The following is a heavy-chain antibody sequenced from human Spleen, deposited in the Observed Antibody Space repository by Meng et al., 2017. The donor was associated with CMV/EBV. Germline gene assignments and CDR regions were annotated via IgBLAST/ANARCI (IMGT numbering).Heavy chain of an antibody. CDR1: GDSVSSTSAA. Sequence: LSGDSVSSTSAAWDWLRQSSSRGLEWLGRTYYRSKWYNDYAVSVKSRITINPDTSKNQFSLQLNSVTPEDTAVYYCARGGFNNGWAWGQGTLVTVSS. D-gene: IGHD6-19*01. J-gene: IGHJ4*02. V-gene: IGHV6-1*01. CDR3: ARGGFNNGWA. CDR2: TYYRSKWYN.